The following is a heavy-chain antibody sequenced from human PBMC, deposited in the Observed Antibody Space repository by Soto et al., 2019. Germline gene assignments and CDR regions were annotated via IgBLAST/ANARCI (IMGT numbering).Heavy chain of an antibody. CDR3: AGDLGKAAPFDN. V-gene: IGHV3-7*01. D-gene: IGHD7-27*01. CDR1: GFTYSSYW. CDR2: IKQDGSEK. J-gene: IGHJ4*02. Sequence: GGALRLSCAASGFTYSSYWMSWVRQAPGKGLEWVANIKQDGSEKYYVDSVKGRFTISRDNAKNSLYLHMNSLRAEDTAVYYCAGDLGKAAPFDNWGKGTLVTFS.